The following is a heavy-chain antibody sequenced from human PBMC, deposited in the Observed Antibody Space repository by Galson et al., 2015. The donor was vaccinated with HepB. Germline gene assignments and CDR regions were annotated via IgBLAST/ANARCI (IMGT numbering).Heavy chain of an antibody. V-gene: IGHV4-30-2*01. Sequence: TLSLTCAVSGGSISGSGNSWSWIRQPPGKGLEWIGYTYHSGTTYYNPSRKSRVTISVDRSKNQFSRRLRSVTAADTVLYYCARGTPGRFDPRGQGTLVTVSS. CDR1: GGSISGSGNS. CDR3: ARGTPGRFDP. CDR2: TYHSGTT. J-gene: IGHJ5*02. D-gene: IGHD3-10*01.